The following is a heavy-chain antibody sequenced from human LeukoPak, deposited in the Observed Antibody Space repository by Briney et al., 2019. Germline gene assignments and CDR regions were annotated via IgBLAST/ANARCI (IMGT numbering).Heavy chain of an antibody. CDR2: ISYDGSNK. CDR3: AKGDVYYYDSSHHFDY. CDR1: GFTLSAYT. Sequence: GGSLRLSCIASGFTLSAYTMNWVRQAPGKGLEWVAVISYDGSNKYYADSVKGRFTISRDNSKNTLYLQMNSLRAEDTAVYYCAKGDVYYYDSSHHFDYWGQGTLVTVPS. J-gene: IGHJ4*02. D-gene: IGHD3-22*01. V-gene: IGHV3-30*18.